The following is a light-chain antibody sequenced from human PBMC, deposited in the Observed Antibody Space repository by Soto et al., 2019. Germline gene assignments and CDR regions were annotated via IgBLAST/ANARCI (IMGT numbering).Light chain of an antibody. CDR3: QSYDSSLSGVV. CDR2: DNN. Sequence: VLTQPPSVSGAPGQRVTISCTGSSSNIGTDYDVHWYQQLPGTAPKLLIYDNNNRPSGVPDRFSGSKSGTSASLAITGLQAEDEADYYCQSYDSSLSGVVFGGGTKLTVL. J-gene: IGLJ2*01. V-gene: IGLV1-40*01. CDR1: SSNIGTDYD.